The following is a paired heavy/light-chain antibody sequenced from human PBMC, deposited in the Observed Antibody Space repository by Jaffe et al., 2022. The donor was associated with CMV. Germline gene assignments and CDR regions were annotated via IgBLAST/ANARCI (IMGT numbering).Heavy chain of an antibody. CDR3: ARDLSVGNDAFDL. V-gene: IGHV3-53*01. CDR2: IYAGGRT. J-gene: IGHJ3*01. CDR1: GFTVSSNY. Sequence: VQLVESGGGLIQPGGSLRLSCAASGFTVSSNYMSWVRQAPGKGLEWVSVIYAGGRTYYANSVKGRFTISRDDSKNTVYLQMFSLRAEDTAVYYCARDLSVGNDAFDLWGQGTMVTVSS.
Light chain of an antibody. CDR1: SSNIGDSY. J-gene: IGLJ3*02. Sequence: QSVLTQPPSVSAAPGQMVTISCSGSSSNIGDSYVSWYQLLPGTAPKLLIYDNSKRPSGIPDRFSGSKSGTSATLGITGLQTGDEADYYCGTWDSSLSAGVFGGGTKVTVL. CDR3: GTWDSSLSAGV. CDR2: DNS. V-gene: IGLV1-51*01.